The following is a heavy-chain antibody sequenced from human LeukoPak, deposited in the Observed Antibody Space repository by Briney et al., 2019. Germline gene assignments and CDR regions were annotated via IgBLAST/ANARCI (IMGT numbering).Heavy chain of an antibody. V-gene: IGHV4-34*01. CDR2: INHSGST. CDR1: GGSFSGYY. J-gene: IGHJ3*02. Sequence: SSETLSLTCAVYGGSFSGYYWSWIRQPPGKGREWIGEINHSGSTNYNPSLKSRVTISVDTSKNQYSLKLSSVTAADTAVYYCARARFWSDLDAFDIWGQGTMVTVSS. D-gene: IGHD3-3*01. CDR3: ARARFWSDLDAFDI.